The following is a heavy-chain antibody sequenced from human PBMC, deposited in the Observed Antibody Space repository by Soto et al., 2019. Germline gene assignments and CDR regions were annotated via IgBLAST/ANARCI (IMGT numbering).Heavy chain of an antibody. V-gene: IGHV1-2*04. D-gene: IGHD2-2*01. Sequence: ASVKVSCKASGYTFTGYYMHWVRQAPGQGLEWMGWINPNSGGTNYAQKFQGWVTMTRDTSISTAYMELSRLRSDGTAVYYCARGRLRYCSSTSCLDTDYWGQGTLVTVSS. CDR1: GYTFTGYY. CDR2: INPNSGGT. CDR3: ARGRLRYCSSTSCLDTDY. J-gene: IGHJ4*02.